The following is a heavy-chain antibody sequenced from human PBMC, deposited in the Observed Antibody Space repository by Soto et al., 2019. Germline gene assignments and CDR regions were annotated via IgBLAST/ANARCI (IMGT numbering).Heavy chain of an antibody. CDR1: GGSISSGGYY. D-gene: IGHD5-12*01. J-gene: IGHJ6*02. CDR2: IYYSGST. V-gene: IGHV4-31*03. CDR3: ARGASRGYSGYDPFEGYYYYYYGMDV. Sequence: SETLSLTCTVSGGSISSGGYYWSWIRQHPGKGLEWIGYIYYSGSTYYNPSLKSRVTISVDTSKNQFSLKLSSVTAADTAVYYCARGASRGYSGYDPFEGYYYYYYGMDVWGQGTTVTVSS.